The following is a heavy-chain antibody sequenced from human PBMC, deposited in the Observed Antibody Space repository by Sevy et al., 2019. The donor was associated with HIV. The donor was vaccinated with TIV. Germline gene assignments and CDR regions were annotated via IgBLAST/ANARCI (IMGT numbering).Heavy chain of an antibody. CDR1: GFTFSPYW. CDR2: IRPDGSDK. Sequence: GGSLRLSCAASGFTFSPYWMTWVRQAPGKVLEWVANIRPDGSDKYYVDSVKGRFTISRDNAKNSLYLQMNSLRADDTARYYCARGVGLDCWGQGALVTVSS. V-gene: IGHV3-7*01. CDR3: ARGVGLDC. J-gene: IGHJ4*02. D-gene: IGHD1-26*01.